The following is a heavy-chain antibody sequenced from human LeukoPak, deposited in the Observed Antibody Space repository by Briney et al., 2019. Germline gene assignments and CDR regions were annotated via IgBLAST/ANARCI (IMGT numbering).Heavy chain of an antibody. Sequence: PSETLSLTCTVSGGSISSHYWSWIRQPPGKGLEWIGYIYYSGSTNYSPSLKSRVTISVDTSKNQFSQQLSSVTAADTAVYYCARVEEMATITSWFDPWGQGTLVTVSS. V-gene: IGHV4-59*11. J-gene: IGHJ5*02. CDR2: IYYSGST. CDR3: ARVEEMATITSWFDP. CDR1: GGSISSHY. D-gene: IGHD5-24*01.